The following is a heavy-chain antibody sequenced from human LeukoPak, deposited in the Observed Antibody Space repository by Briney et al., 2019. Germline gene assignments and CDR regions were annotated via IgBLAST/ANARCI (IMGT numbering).Heavy chain of an antibody. CDR3: ARDGGTIFGVVIIRAFDI. J-gene: IGHJ3*02. D-gene: IGHD3-3*01. Sequence: ASVKVSCKASGGTFSSYAISWVRQAPGQGLEWMGWINPNSGGTNYAQKFQGRVTMTRDTSISTAYMELSRLRSDDTAVYYCARDGGTIFGVVIIRAFDIWGQGTMVTVSS. CDR1: GGTFSSYA. CDR2: INPNSGGT. V-gene: IGHV1-2*02.